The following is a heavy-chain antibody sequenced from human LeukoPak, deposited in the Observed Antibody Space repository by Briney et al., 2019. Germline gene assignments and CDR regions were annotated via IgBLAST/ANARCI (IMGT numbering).Heavy chain of an antibody. CDR1: GYTFTSYG. J-gene: IGHJ6*02. CDR2: ISAYNGNT. D-gene: IGHD2-15*01. Sequence: ASVMVSCKASGYTFTSYGISWVRQAPGQGLEWMGWISAYNGNTNYAQKLQGRVTMTTDTSTSTAYMELRSLRSDDTAVYYCARGEDIVVVVGGYYYGMDVWGQGTTVTVSS. V-gene: IGHV1-18*01. CDR3: ARGEDIVVVVGGYYYGMDV.